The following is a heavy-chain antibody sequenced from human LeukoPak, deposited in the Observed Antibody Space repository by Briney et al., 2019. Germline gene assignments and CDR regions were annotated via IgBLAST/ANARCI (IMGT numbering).Heavy chain of an antibody. V-gene: IGHV1-8*01. Sequence: WASVKVSCKASGFAFTSYDINWVRQATGQGLEWMGRMNPNSGNAGYAQKLQGRVTMTGNTSISTVYMELSSLRSEDTAVYYCARGPPFDYWGQGTLVTVSS. CDR3: ARGPPFDY. CDR2: MNPNSGNA. CDR1: GFAFTSYD. J-gene: IGHJ4*02.